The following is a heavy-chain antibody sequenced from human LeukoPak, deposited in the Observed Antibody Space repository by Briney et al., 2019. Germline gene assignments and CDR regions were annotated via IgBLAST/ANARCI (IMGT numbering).Heavy chain of an antibody. D-gene: IGHD3-10*01. CDR1: GYTFTSYG. CDR2: ISAYNGNT. J-gene: IGHJ4*02. Sequence: ASVKVSCKASGYTFTSYGISWVRQAPGQGLEWMGWISAYNGNTNYAQKLQGRVTMTTDTSTSTACMELRSLRSDDTAVYYCARDKGILLWFGELSNFDYWGQGTLVTVSS. CDR3: ARDKGILLWFGELSNFDY. V-gene: IGHV1-18*04.